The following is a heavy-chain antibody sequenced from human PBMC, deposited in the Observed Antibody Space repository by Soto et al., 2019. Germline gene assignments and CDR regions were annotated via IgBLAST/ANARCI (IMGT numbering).Heavy chain of an antibody. J-gene: IGHJ5*02. Sequence: GGSLRLSCAASGFTFSSYAMSWVRQAPGKGLEWVSAISGSGGSTYYADSVKGRFTISRDNSKNTLYLQMNSLRAEDTAVYYCAKDLEGSSSWYGWFDPWGQGTLVTVSS. CDR2: ISGSGGST. V-gene: IGHV3-23*01. CDR1: GFTFSSYA. CDR3: AKDLEGSSSWYGWFDP. D-gene: IGHD6-13*01.